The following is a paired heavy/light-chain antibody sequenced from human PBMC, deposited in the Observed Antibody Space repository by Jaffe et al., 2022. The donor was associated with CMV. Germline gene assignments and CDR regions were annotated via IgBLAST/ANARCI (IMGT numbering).Light chain of an antibody. Sequence: DVVMTQSPLSLPVTLGQPASISCRSSQSLVYSDGNTYLNWFQQRPGQSPRRLIYKVSNRDSGVPDRFSGSGSGTDFTLKISRVEAEDVGVYYCMQGTHWPSLFTFGPGTKVDIK. CDR3: MQGTHWPSLFT. V-gene: IGKV2-30*01. CDR1: QSLVYSDGNTY. CDR2: KVS. J-gene: IGKJ3*01.
Heavy chain of an antibody. CDR3: ARWGWDIVVVPAAMTGSPGDY. J-gene: IGHJ4*02. Sequence: EVQLVQSGAEVKKPGESLKISCKGSGYSFTSYWIGWVRQMPGKGLEWMGIIYPGDSDTRYSPSFQGQVTISADKSISTAYLQWSSLKASDTAMYYCARWGWDIVVVPAAMTGSPGDYWGQGTLVTVSS. CDR1: GYSFTSYW. CDR2: IYPGDSDT. V-gene: IGHV5-51*01. D-gene: IGHD2-2*01.